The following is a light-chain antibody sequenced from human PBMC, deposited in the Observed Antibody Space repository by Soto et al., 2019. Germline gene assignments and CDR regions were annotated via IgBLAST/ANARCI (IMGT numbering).Light chain of an antibody. CDR1: QSISRY. Sequence: DIQMTQSPSPLSASVGDRVTVTCRASQSISRYLNWYQQKPGNAPKLLIYSALNLQSGVPSRFSAARSGADFTLTISSLPTSDFANYFCHQSHTHPRTIGGGTVVDIK. CDR3: HQSHTHPRT. V-gene: IGKV1-39*01. CDR2: SAL. J-gene: IGKJ4*01.